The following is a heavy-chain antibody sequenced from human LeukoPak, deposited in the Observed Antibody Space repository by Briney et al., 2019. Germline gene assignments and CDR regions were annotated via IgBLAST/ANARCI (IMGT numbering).Heavy chain of an antibody. CDR3: ARGPSTITFGGVSDY. Sequence: GASVKVSCKASGYTFTGYYLHWVRQAPGQGLEWMGWISAYNGNTNYAQKLQGRVTMTTDTSTSTAYMELRSLRSDDTAVYYCARGPSTITFGGVSDYWGQGTLVTVSS. J-gene: IGHJ4*02. V-gene: IGHV1-18*04. CDR2: ISAYNGNT. D-gene: IGHD3-16*01. CDR1: GYTFTGYY.